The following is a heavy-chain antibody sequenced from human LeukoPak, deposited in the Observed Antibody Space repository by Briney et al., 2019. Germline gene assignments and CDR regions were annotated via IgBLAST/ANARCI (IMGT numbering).Heavy chain of an antibody. J-gene: IGHJ6*03. CDR1: GGTFSSYD. Sequence: ASVKVSCKASGGTFSSYDISWVRQAPGQGLEWMGGIMPMFGKANYAQKFQGRVTTTADKATSTAYMELSSLRSEDTAVYYCATSGAYYYYMDVWGKGTTVTISS. CDR3: ATSGAYYYYMDV. D-gene: IGHD1-26*01. CDR2: IMPMFGKA. V-gene: IGHV1-69*06.